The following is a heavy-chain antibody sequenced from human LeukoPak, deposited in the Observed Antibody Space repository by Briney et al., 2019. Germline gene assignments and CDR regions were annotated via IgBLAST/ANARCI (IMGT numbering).Heavy chain of an antibody. D-gene: IGHD5-24*01. J-gene: IGHJ4*02. CDR2: ISYDGSNK. V-gene: IGHV3-30*04. Sequence: GGSLRLPCAASGFTFSSYAMHWVRQAPGKGLEWVAVISYDGSNKYYADSVKGRFTISRDNSKNTLYLQMNSLRAEDTAVYYCAKSLRPDGYNIADFDYWGQGTLVTVSS. CDR1: GFTFSSYA. CDR3: AKSLRPDGYNIADFDY.